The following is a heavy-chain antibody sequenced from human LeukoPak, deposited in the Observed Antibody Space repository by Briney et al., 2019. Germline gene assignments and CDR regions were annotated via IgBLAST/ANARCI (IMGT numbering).Heavy chain of an antibody. CDR3: ARVRGSAWYRFDY. V-gene: IGHV4-39*01. J-gene: IGHJ4*02. CDR1: GGSISSVSYY. Sequence: PSETLSLTCTVSGGSISSVSYYWGWIRQPPGKGLEWIGSSHYSGSTYYNPPLKSRVTISVDTSKNQFSLELTSVTAADTAVYYCARVRGSAWYRFDYWGQGTLVTVSS. CDR2: SHYSGST. D-gene: IGHD6-19*01.